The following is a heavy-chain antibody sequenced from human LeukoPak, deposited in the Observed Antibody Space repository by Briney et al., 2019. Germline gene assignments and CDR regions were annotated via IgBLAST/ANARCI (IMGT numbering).Heavy chain of an antibody. D-gene: IGHD6-13*01. Sequence: PGGSLRLSWAASGFTFSSYAMSWVRQAPGKGLEWVSAISGSGGSTYYADSVKGRFTISRDNSKNTLYLQMNSLRAEDTAVYYCAKGRSSSWYTFFDYWGQGTLVTVSS. CDR1: GFTFSSYA. CDR2: ISGSGGST. J-gene: IGHJ4*02. V-gene: IGHV3-23*01. CDR3: AKGRSSSWYTFFDY.